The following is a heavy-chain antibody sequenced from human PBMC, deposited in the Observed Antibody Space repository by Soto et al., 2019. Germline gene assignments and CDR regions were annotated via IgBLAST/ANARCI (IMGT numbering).Heavy chain of an antibody. D-gene: IGHD7-27*01. CDR3: ARPGRDWGALHY. V-gene: IGHV4-59*08. J-gene: IGHJ4*02. CDR2: IYYSGST. CDR1: NDSISTYY. Sequence: ETLSLTCTVSNDSISTYYWTWIRQPPGKGLEWIGFIYYSGSTNYNPSLQSRVTISVDTSKNQFSLKMNSVTAADTAVYYCARPGRDWGALHYWGQGTLVTVSS.